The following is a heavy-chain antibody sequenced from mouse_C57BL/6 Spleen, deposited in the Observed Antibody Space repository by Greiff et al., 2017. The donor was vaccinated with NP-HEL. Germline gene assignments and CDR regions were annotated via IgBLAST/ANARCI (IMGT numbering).Heavy chain of an antibody. CDR3: ATNYDYDGGPWVAY. D-gene: IGHD2-4*01. V-gene: IGHV1-82*01. J-gene: IGHJ3*01. CDR2: IYPGDGDT. CDR1: GYAFSSSW. Sequence: QVQLKQSGPELVKPGASVKISCKASGYAFSSSWMNWVKQRPGKGLEWIGRIYPGDGDTNYNGKFKGKATLTADKYSSTAYMQLSSLTSEDSAVYFCATNYDYDGGPWVAYWGQGTLVTVAA.